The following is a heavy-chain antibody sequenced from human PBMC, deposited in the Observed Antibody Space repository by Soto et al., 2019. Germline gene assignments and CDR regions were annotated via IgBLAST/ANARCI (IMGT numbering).Heavy chain of an antibody. J-gene: IGHJ4*02. V-gene: IGHV5-51*01. CDR2: IYPGDSDT. CDR1: GYSFTSYW. D-gene: IGHD2-15*01. Sequence: EVQLVQSGAEVKKPGESLKISCKGSGYSFTSYWIGWLRQMHGKGLEWMGIIYPGDSDTRYSASFQGQVTISADKSISPAYLQWSGLNASDTAMYYCARPMTPFRACDYWGQGTLVTVSS. CDR3: ARPMTPFRACDY.